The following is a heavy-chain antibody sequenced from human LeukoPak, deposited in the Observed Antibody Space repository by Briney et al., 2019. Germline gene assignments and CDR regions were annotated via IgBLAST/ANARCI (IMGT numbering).Heavy chain of an antibody. Sequence: PGGSLRLSCAASGFTFSSYWMHWVRQAPGKGLVWVSRINSDGSSTSYADSVKGRFTISRDNAKNSLYLQMNSLRAEDTAVYYCARDAAVQQLGYYYYYMDVWGKGTTVTVSS. J-gene: IGHJ6*03. V-gene: IGHV3-74*01. CDR2: INSDGSST. D-gene: IGHD6-13*01. CDR1: GFTFSSYW. CDR3: ARDAAVQQLGYYYYYMDV.